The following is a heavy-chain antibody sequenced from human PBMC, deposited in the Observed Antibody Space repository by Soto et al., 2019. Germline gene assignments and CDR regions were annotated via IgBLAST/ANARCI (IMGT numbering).Heavy chain of an antibody. V-gene: IGHV3-23*01. J-gene: IGHJ4*02. CDR3: ARRAAAGRSFDY. D-gene: IGHD6-13*01. CDR2: ISGSGGST. CDR1: GFTFSSYA. Sequence: GGSLRLSCAASGFTFSSYAMSWVRQAPGKGLEWVSAISGSGGSTYYADSVKGRFTISRDNSKNTLYLQMNSLRAGDTAVYYCARRAAAGRSFDYWGLGTLVTVSS.